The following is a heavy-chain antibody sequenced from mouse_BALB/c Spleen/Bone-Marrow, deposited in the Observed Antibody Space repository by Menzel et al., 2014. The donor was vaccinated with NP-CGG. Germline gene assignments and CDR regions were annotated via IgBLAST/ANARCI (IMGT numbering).Heavy chain of an antibody. CDR1: GFTFTDYY. Sequence: EVKLVESGGGLVQPGGSLRLSCATSGFTFTDYYMNWVRQPPGKPLEWLGFIRNKAYGYTTEYSASVKGRFTISRDNSQGILYLQMNSLRAEDSATYYCARDMGGILFDSWGQGTTLTVSS. CDR3: ARDMGGILFDS. D-gene: IGHD4-1*01. V-gene: IGHV7-3*02. CDR2: IRNKAYGYTT. J-gene: IGHJ2*01.